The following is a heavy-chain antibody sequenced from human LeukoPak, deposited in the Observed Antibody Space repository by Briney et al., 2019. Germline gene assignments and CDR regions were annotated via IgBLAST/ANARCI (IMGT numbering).Heavy chain of an antibody. Sequence: GGSLRLSCAASGFTFSSYDWIWVRQAPGKGLECVSAIRGSGGSTYYVDSVTGRFTISRDNSKDTLYLQMNSLRTEDTAVYSCAKERSAVTVAGDAFDIWGQGTMVTVSS. V-gene: IGHV3-23*01. CDR2: IRGSGGST. D-gene: IGHD6-19*01. J-gene: IGHJ3*02. CDR1: GFTFSSYD. CDR3: AKERSAVTVAGDAFDI.